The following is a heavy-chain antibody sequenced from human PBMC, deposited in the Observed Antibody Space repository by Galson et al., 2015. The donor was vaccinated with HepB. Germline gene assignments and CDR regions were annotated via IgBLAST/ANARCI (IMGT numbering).Heavy chain of an antibody. D-gene: IGHD3-10*01. CDR2: ISAYNGNT. V-gene: IGHV1-18*04. J-gene: IGHJ6*02. CDR3: ASDAYGSGSYYYVPKGYYYYGMDV. CDR1: GYTFTSYG. Sequence: SCKASGYTFTSYGISWARQAPGQGLEWMGWISAYNGNTNYAQKLQGRVTMTTDTSTSTAYMELRSLRSDDTAVCYCASDAYGSGSYYYVPKGYYYYGMDVWGQGTTVTVSS.